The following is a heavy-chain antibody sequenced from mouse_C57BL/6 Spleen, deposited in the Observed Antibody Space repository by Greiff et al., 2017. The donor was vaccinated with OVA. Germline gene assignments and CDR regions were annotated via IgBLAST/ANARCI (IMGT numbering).Heavy chain of an antibody. CDR3: ARGYYGSSFLWYFDV. J-gene: IGHJ1*03. CDR2: INYDGSST. Sequence: EVHLVESEGGLVQPGSSMKLSCTASGFTFSDYYMAWVRQVPEKGLEWVANINYDGSSTYYLDSLKSRFIISRDNAKNILYLQMSSLKSEDTATYYCARGYYGSSFLWYFDVWGTGTTVTVSS. D-gene: IGHD1-1*01. V-gene: IGHV5-16*01. CDR1: GFTFSDYY.